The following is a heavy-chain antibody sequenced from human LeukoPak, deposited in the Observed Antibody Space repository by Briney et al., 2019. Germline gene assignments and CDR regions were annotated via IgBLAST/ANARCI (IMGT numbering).Heavy chain of an antibody. V-gene: IGHV3-30*03. D-gene: IGHD3-10*01. J-gene: IGHJ4*02. CDR1: GFTFSSYG. CDR2: ISYDGSNK. CDR3: ATPSPIWFGEFPPHDY. Sequence: GGSLRLSCAASGFTFSSYGMHWVRQAPGKGLEWVAIISYDGSNKYCADSLKGRFTISRDNSKNSLYLQMNSLRAEDTAVYYCATPSPIWFGEFPPHDYWGQGTLVTVSS.